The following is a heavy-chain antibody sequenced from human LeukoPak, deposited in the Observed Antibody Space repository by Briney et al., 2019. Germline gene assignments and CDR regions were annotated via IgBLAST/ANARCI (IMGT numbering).Heavy chain of an antibody. D-gene: IGHD2/OR15-2a*01. CDR1: GFTFSSYG. Sequence: GGSLRLSCAVSGFTFSSYGMSWVRQAPGKGLEWVSAITNSGNSTYYADSVKGRFTISRDNSKNTLYLQMNSLRAEDTAVYYCAKDLLSIDYWGQGTLVTVSS. J-gene: IGHJ4*02. CDR2: ITNSGNST. CDR3: AKDLLSIDY. V-gene: IGHV3-23*01.